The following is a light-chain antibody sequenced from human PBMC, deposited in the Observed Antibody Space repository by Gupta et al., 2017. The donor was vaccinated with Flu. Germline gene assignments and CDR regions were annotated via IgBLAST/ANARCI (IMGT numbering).Light chain of an antibody. Sequence: QTVVTQEPSFSVSPGGTVTLTCGLSSGSVSTSNYPSWYQQTPGQAPRTLIYSTNIRSSGVPDRSSGSILGNKAALTITGAQADDESDFYCLLYMGSALNWVFGGGTKLTVL. CDR2: STN. CDR3: LLYMGSALNWV. V-gene: IGLV8-61*01. CDR1: SGSVSTSNY. J-gene: IGLJ3*02.